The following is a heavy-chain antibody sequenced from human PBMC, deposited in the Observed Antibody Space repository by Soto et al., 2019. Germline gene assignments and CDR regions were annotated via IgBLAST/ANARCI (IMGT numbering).Heavy chain of an antibody. CDR2: ISSSRSYI. J-gene: IGHJ4*02. CDR1: GFTFSSYS. D-gene: IGHD2-21*02. Sequence: GGSMRLSCAASGFTFSSYSMNWVRQAPGKGLEWVSSISSSRSYIYYADSVKGRFTISRDNAKNSLYLQMNRLRAEDTAVYYCARDLYGSCAGDCYSPFDCWAQGTLVTVSS. CDR3: ARDLYGSCAGDCYSPFDC. V-gene: IGHV3-21*01.